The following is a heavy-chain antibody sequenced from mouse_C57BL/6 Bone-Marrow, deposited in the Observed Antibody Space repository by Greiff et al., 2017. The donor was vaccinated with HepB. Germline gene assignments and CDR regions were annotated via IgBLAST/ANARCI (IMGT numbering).Heavy chain of an antibody. J-gene: IGHJ1*03. CDR2: IYPGDGDT. CDR3: ARRTITTVVAHWYFDV. V-gene: IGHV1-82*01. Sequence: QVQLKESGPELVKPGASVKISCKASGYAFSSSWMNWVKQRPGKGLEWIGRIYPGDGDTNYNGKFKGKATLTADKSSSTAYMQLSSLTSEDSAVYFCARRTITTVVAHWYFDVWGTGTTVTVSS. CDR1: GYAFSSSW. D-gene: IGHD1-1*01.